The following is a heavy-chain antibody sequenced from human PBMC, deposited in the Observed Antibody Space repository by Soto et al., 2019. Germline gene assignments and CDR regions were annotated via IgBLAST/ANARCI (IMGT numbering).Heavy chain of an antibody. CDR1: GFTFRTYW. Sequence: EVQLVESGGGLVQPGGSLRLPCAASGFTFRTYWMHWVRQVAGKGLEWVSHINTDGSGTSYADSVKGRFTISRDNAKNTLYLQMNNLRAEDTALYHCASPTVGGFDRWGQGTLVTVSS. CDR2: INTDGSGT. J-gene: IGHJ4*02. V-gene: IGHV3-74*01. CDR3: ASPTVGGFDR. D-gene: IGHD3-16*01.